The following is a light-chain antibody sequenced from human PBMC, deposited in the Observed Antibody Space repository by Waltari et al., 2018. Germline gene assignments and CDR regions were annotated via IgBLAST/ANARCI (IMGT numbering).Light chain of an antibody. CDR1: QSIIKW. J-gene: IGKJ4*01. CDR2: KAS. V-gene: IGKV1-5*03. Sequence: CRASQSIIKWLAWLQLKPGKAPKLLIYKASTLESGVPSRFSGSGSGTEFTLTISSLQPEDFATYYCQQYNSYSLLSFGGGTKVEIK. CDR3: QQYNSYSLLS.